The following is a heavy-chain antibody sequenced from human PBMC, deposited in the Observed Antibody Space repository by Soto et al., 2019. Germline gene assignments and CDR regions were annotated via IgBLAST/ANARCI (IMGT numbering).Heavy chain of an antibody. CDR3: GGQDYYYSSGYYCFDY. CDR2: INAGNGNT. V-gene: IGHV1-3*01. D-gene: IGHD3-22*01. CDR1: GYTFTSYA. J-gene: IGHJ4*02. Sequence: ASVKVSCKASGYTFTSYAMHWVRQAPGQRLEWMGWINAGNGNTKYSQKFQGRVTITRDTSASTAYMELSSLRSEDTAGFYCGGQDYYYSSGYYCFDYWGLATMGPVSS.